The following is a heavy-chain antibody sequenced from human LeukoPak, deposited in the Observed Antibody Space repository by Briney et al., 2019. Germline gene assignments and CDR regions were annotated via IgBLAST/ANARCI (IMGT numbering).Heavy chain of an antibody. J-gene: IGHJ4*02. Sequence: GGSLRLSCAATGFSFTTYAMHWVRQAPGKGLEWVAVISYDGSNKYYADSVKGRFTISRDNSKNTLYLQMNSLRAEDTAVYYCGELESDYWGQGTLVTVSS. CDR1: GFSFTTYA. CDR3: GELESDY. D-gene: IGHD1-26*01. CDR2: ISYDGSNK. V-gene: IGHV3-30-3*02.